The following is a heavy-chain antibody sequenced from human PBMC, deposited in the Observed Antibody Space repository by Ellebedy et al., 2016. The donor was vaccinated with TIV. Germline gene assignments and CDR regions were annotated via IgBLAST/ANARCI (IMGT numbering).Heavy chain of an antibody. Sequence: SETLSLXXTVSGGSISNTIYYWAWIRQPPGKGLEWVGSFYHSGATYYNPSLRGRVTISGDTSKNQFSLKLTSATAADTAMYYCARHGGQGVRYCALDFWGPGTLVTVSS. V-gene: IGHV4-39*07. CDR3: ARHGGQGVRYCALDF. CDR1: GGSISNTIYY. J-gene: IGHJ4*01. D-gene: IGHD4/OR15-4a*01. CDR2: FYHSGAT.